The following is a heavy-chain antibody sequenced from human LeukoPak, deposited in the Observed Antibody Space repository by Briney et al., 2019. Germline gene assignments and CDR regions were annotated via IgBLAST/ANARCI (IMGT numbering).Heavy chain of an antibody. J-gene: IGHJ6*02. CDR2: IYYSGST. Sequence: PSETLSLTCTVSGGSISIGGYYWSWIRQHPGKGLEWIGYIYYSGSTYYNPSLKSRVTISVDTSKNQFSLKLSSVTAADTAVYYCARRPPGIEYGMDVWGQGTTVTVSS. D-gene: IGHD6-13*01. CDR3: ARRPPGIEYGMDV. V-gene: IGHV4-31*03. CDR1: GGSISIGGYY.